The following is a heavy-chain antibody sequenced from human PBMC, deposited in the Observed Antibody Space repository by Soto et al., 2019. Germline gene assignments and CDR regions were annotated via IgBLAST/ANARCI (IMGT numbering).Heavy chain of an antibody. CDR1: GFTFSSYG. J-gene: IGHJ5*02. Sequence: VGSLRLSCAASGFTFSSYGMHCVRQAPGKGLEWVAVISYDGSNKYYADSVKGRFTISRDNSKNTLYLQMNSLRAEDTAVYYCAKQSTQTRTYYDFWSGYWTAFEPWGQGTLVTVSS. CDR2: ISYDGSNK. CDR3: AKQSTQTRTYYDFWSGYWTAFEP. D-gene: IGHD3-3*01. V-gene: IGHV3-30*18.